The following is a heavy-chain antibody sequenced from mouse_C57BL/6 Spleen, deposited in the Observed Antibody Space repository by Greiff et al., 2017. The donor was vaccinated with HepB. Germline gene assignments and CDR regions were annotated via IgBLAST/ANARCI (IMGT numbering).Heavy chain of an antibody. CDR3: ARDALWMDY. V-gene: IGHV7-1*01. CDR1: GFTFSDFY. J-gene: IGHJ4*01. Sequence: EVKLMESGGGLVQSGRSLRLSCATSGFTFSDFYMEWVRQAPGKGLEWIAASRNKANDYTTEYSASVKGRFIVSRDTSQSILYLQMNALRAEDTAIYYCARDALWMDYWGQGTSVTVSS. D-gene: IGHD1-1*02. CDR2: SRNKANDYTT.